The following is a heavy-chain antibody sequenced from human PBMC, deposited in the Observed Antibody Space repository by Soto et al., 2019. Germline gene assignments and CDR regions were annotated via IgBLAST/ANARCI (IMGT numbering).Heavy chain of an antibody. D-gene: IGHD6-19*01. J-gene: IGHJ6*02. V-gene: IGHV1-69*13. Sequence: SVKVSCKASGDTFSSYAISWVRQAPGQGLEWMGGIIPIFGTANYAQKFQGRVTITADESTSTAYMELSSLRSEDTAVYYCARAGIAVAGTLDYYYGMDVCGQGTTVTVSS. CDR2: IIPIFGTA. CDR1: GDTFSSYA. CDR3: ARAGIAVAGTLDYYYGMDV.